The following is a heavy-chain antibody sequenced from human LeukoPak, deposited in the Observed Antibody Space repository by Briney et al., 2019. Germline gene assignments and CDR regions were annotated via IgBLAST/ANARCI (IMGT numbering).Heavy chain of an antibody. CDR1: GLAFSNFG. V-gene: IGHV3-30*19. J-gene: IGHJ4*02. D-gene: IGHD6-19*01. Sequence: PGGSLRLSCAASGLAFSNFGMHWVRQGPGKGLEWVAVISYDGSNTLYTVSVKRRFTIYRDNSKHTLYLQMNSLRAEDTAVYYCEKSNSGWYVPPSDWGQGTLVTVSS. CDR3: EKSNSGWYVPPSD. CDR2: ISYDGSNT.